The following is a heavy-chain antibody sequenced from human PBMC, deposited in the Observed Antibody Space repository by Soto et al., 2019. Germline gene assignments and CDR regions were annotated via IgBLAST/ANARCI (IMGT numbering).Heavy chain of an antibody. Sequence: PGGSLRLSCAASGFTFSSYAMHWVRQAPGKGLEWVAVISYDGSNKYYADSVKGRFTISRDNSKNTLYLQMNSLRAEDTAVYYCARAPLWSTNWFDPWGQGTLVTV. CDR1: GFTFSSYA. V-gene: IGHV3-30-3*01. D-gene: IGHD3-10*01. J-gene: IGHJ5*02. CDR2: ISYDGSNK. CDR3: ARAPLWSTNWFDP.